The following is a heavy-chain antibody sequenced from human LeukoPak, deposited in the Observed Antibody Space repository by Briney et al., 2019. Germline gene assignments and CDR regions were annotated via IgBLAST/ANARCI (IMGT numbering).Heavy chain of an antibody. Sequence: GGSLRLSCTASGFTFGDYAMSWFRQAPGKGLEWVGFIRSKAYGGTTEYAASVKGRFTISRDDSKSIAYLQMNSLKTEDTAVYYCTRDPGELGDYYFDYWGQGTLVTVSS. V-gene: IGHV3-49*03. J-gene: IGHJ4*02. CDR2: IRSKAYGGTT. CDR1: GFTFGDYA. D-gene: IGHD1-26*01. CDR3: TRDPGELGDYYFDY.